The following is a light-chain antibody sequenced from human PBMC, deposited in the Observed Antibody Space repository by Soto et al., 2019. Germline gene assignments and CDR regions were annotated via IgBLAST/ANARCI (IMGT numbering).Light chain of an antibody. Sequence: DIQMTQSPSTLSASIGDTIIITCRASQDVSQSLAWYQQKPGKAPKLLIYKASSLESGVSSRFSGRGSGTQFTLTINYLQPDDFATYYCQESSSDSYTFGQGTKLEIK. J-gene: IGKJ2*01. CDR1: QDVSQS. V-gene: IGKV1-5*03. CDR2: KAS. CDR3: QESSSDSYT.